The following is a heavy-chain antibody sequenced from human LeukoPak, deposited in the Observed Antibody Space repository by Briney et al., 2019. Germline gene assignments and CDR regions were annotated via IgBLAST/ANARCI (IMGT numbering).Heavy chain of an antibody. CDR3: ARVYSGYDLPGSLANYYFDY. V-gene: IGHV4-4*07. CDR1: GGSMRSYY. D-gene: IGHD5-12*01. Sequence: SETLSLTCTVSGGSMRSYYWIWLRQPAGKGLEWIGRFYSGGSTDYNHSLKSRVTMSVDTSKNQFSLKLSSVTAADTAVYYCARVYSGYDLPGSLANYYFDYWGQGTLVTVSS. CDR2: FYSGGST. J-gene: IGHJ4*02.